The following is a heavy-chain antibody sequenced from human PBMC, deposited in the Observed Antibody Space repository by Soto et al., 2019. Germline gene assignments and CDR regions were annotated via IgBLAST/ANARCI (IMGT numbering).Heavy chain of an antibody. CDR3: ARAQYCSSTSCHYYYYYGMDV. V-gene: IGHV1-46*01. CDR1: GYTFTSYY. CDR2: INPSGGST. D-gene: IGHD2-2*01. J-gene: IGHJ6*02. Sequence: GASVKVSCKASGYTFTSYYMHCVRQAPGQGLEWMGIINPSGGSTSYAQKFQGRVTMTRDTSTSTVYMELSSLRSEDTAVYYCARAQYCSSTSCHYYYYYGMDVWGQGTTVTVSS.